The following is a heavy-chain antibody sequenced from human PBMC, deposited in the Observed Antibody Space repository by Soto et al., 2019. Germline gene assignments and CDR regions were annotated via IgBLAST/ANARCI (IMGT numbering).Heavy chain of an antibody. CDR3: ARLLGYSYGDYYFDY. D-gene: IGHD5-18*01. CDR1: GGSISSSSYY. V-gene: IGHV4-39*01. J-gene: IGHJ4*02. CDR2: IYYSGST. Sequence: SETLSLTCTVSGGSISSSSYYWGWIRQPPGKGLEWIGSIYYSGSTYYNPSLKSRVTISVDTSKNQFSLKLSSVTAADTAVYYCARLLGYSYGDYYFDYWGQGTLVTVSS.